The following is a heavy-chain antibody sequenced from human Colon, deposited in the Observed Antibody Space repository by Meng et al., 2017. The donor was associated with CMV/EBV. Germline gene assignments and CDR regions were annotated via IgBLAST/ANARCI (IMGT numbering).Heavy chain of an antibody. CDR2: INPKHGVT. Sequence: ASVNVSCKASGYTYTNYYMHWVRQAPGQGLEWLGWINPKHGVTLYAQNFQGRVTMTSDSPINTVYMELNTLRYDDPAVYYCTSDGVACNGTSCRGLRYWGQGTLVTVSS. D-gene: IGHD1-14*01. J-gene: IGHJ4*02. CDR3: TSDGVACNGTSCRGLRY. CDR1: GYTYTNYY. V-gene: IGHV1-2*02.